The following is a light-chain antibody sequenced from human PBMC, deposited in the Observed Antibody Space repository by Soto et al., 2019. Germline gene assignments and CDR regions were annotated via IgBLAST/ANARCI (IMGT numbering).Light chain of an antibody. CDR2: GAS. J-gene: IGKJ1*01. Sequence: EIVLTQSPGTLSLSPGERATLSCRASQSVSSSYLAWYQQKPGQAPRLLIYGASSRATGIPDRFSGSASGTDFTLTISRLEPEDFALYYCQQYGSSPWTFGRGTKVDI. V-gene: IGKV3-20*01. CDR1: QSVSSSY. CDR3: QQYGSSPWT.